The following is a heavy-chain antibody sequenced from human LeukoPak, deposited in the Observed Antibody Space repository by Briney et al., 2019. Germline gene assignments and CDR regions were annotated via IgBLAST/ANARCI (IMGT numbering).Heavy chain of an antibody. CDR2: INPSGGST. J-gene: IGHJ4*02. CDR1: GYTFTSYY. V-gene: IGHV1-46*01. Sequence: ASVKVSCKASGYTFTSYYMHWVRQAPGQGLEWMGIINPSGGSTSYAQKFQGRVTMTRDMSTSTVYMELSSLRSEDTAVYYCAGVAYDYVSGSYRSPFSYFDYWGQGTLVTVSS. D-gene: IGHD3-16*02. CDR3: AGVAYDYVSGSYRSPFSYFDY.